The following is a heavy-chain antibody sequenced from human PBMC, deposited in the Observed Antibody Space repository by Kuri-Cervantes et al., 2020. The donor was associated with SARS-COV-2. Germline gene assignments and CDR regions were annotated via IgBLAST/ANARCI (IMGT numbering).Heavy chain of an antibody. CDR3: ARVCRITIFGVVTTDGPIDY. J-gene: IGHJ4*02. V-gene: IGHV3-21*01. Sequence: GSLRLSCAASGFTFSSYGMHWVRQAPGKGLEWVSSISSSSSYIYYADSVKGRFTISRDNAKDSLYLQMNSLRAEDTAVYYCARVCRITIFGVVTTDGPIDYWGQGTLVTVSS. CDR2: ISSSSSYI. CDR1: GFTFSSYG. D-gene: IGHD3-3*01.